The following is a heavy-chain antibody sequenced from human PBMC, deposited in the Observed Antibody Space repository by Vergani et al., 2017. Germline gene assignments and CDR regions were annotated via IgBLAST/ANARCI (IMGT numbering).Heavy chain of an antibody. J-gene: IGHJ6*02. V-gene: IGHV3-33*01. CDR3: ARDSTRYYYYGLDV. Sequence: VQLVESGGGLVQPGGSLRLSCAASGFTFSSYGMHWVRQAPGKGLEWVAVIWYDGSNKYYADSVKGRFTISRDNSKNTLYLQMNSLRAEDTAVYYCARDSTRYYYYGLDVWGQGTTVTVSS. CDR2: IWYDGSNK. CDR1: GFTFSSYG.